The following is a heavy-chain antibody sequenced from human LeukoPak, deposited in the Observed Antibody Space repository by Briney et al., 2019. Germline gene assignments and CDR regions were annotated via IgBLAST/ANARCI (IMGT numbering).Heavy chain of an antibody. CDR2: IYSDGSTT. CDR1: GFTFSRHW. Sequence: GGSLRLSCAASGFTFSRHWMHWVRQAPGKGLVWVSHIYSDGSTTGYADSVKGRFTISRDNAKNMLYLQMNSLRAEDTAVYYCARGSPSPDFDSWGQGTLVTVSS. CDR3: ARGSPSPDFDS. V-gene: IGHV3-74*01. J-gene: IGHJ4*02.